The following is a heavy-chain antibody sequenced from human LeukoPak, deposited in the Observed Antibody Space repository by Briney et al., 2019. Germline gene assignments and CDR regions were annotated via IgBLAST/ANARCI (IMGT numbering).Heavy chain of an antibody. V-gene: IGHV3-30*18. CDR1: GFTFSSYG. CDR3: AKDPNGDYIGTFDM. J-gene: IGHJ3*02. CDR2: ISYNRSNK. Sequence: GRSLRLSCAASGFTFSSYGMHWVRQAPGKGLEWVAVISYNRSNKYYADSVKGRFTISRDNSKNTLYLQMNSLRAEDTAVYFCAKDPNGDYIGTFDMWGQGTMVTVSS. D-gene: IGHD4-17*01.